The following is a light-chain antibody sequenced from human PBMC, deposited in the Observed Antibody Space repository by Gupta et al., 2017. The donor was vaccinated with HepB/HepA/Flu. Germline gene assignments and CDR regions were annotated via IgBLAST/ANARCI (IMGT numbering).Light chain of an antibody. CDR2: WAS. CDR3: QQYISSPLS. V-gene: IGKV4-1*01. J-gene: IGKJ2*03. CDR1: QTVFSSENRKNF. Sequence: DIVMSQSPDSLAVSLGERATITCKSSQTVFSSENRKNFLAWYQQKPGQPPRLLIYWASTRDSGVTDRFSGSGSGTEFTLTISSLKAEDVAVYFCQQYISSPLSFGQGTKVEIK.